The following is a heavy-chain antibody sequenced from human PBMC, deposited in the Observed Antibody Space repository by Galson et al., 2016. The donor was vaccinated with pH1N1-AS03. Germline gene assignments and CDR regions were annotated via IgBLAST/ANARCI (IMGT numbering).Heavy chain of an antibody. V-gene: IGHV3-30*03. Sequence: SLRLSCAASGFTFRSYGMHWVRQTPGKGLQWVAVISYDDSKKLYADSVRGRSTISRDNSKNTLYLQMNSLRPEDTAVYFCARSQSFYVDYFDNWGQGTLVTVSS. CDR1: GFTFRSYG. D-gene: IGHD3-10*02. CDR2: ISYDDSKK. CDR3: ARSQSFYVDYFDN. J-gene: IGHJ4*02.